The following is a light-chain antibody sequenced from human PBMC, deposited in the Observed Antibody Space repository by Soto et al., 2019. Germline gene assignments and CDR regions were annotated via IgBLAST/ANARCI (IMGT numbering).Light chain of an antibody. Sequence: GDRVTITCRASQGIGSYLAWYQQKPGEAPKLLIFAASTLQSGVPSRFSGSGSGTDFTLTISSLQAEDSATYYCQQLSTYPSTFGGGTKVDIK. V-gene: IGKV1-9*01. J-gene: IGKJ4*01. CDR3: QQLSTYPST. CDR2: AAS. CDR1: QGIGSY.